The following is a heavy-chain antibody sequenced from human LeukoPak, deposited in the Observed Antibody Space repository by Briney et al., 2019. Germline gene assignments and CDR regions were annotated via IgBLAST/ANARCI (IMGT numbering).Heavy chain of an antibody. D-gene: IGHD6-13*01. CDR2: INPNSGGT. CDR1: GYTFTAFY. J-gene: IGHJ4*02. Sequence: ASVKASCKASGYTFTAFYIHWVRQAPGQGLEWMGWINPNSGGTNYAQKFQGRVTMTRDTSISTAYMELSRLRSDDTAVYYCARDKGGIDDYWGQGTLVTVSS. V-gene: IGHV1-2*02. CDR3: ARDKGGIDDY.